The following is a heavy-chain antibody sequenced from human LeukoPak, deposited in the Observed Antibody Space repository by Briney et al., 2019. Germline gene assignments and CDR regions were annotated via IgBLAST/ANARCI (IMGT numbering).Heavy chain of an antibody. CDR2: IYYSGST. CDR1: GGSISSSSYY. CDR3: ARGVKGIAARALFDY. D-gene: IGHD6-6*01. V-gene: IGHV4-39*07. Sequence: PSETLSLTCTVSGGSISSSSYYWGWLRQPPGTGLEWIGSIYYSGSTYYNPSLKSRVTISVDTSKNQFSLKLSSVTAADTAVYYCARGVKGIAARALFDYWGQGTLVTVSS. J-gene: IGHJ4*02.